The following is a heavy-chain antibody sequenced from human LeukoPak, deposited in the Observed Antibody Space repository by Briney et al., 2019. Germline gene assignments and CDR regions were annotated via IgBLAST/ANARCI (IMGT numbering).Heavy chain of an antibody. Sequence: RASETLSLTCTVSGGSISSSSYYWGWIRQPPGKGLEWIGSIYYSGSTYYNPSLKSRVTISVDTSKNQFSLKLSSVTAADTAVYYCARLKADPHHDYWGQGTLVTASS. J-gene: IGHJ4*02. CDR1: GGSISSSSYY. V-gene: IGHV4-39*01. CDR2: IYYSGST. CDR3: ARLKADPHHDY.